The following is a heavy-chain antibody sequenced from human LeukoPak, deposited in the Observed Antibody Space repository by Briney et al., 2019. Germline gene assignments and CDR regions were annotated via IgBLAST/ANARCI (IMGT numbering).Heavy chain of an antibody. CDR3: AKDYFGSGSPPGY. CDR1: GFTFSSYG. J-gene: IGHJ4*02. Sequence: PGRSLRLSCAASGFTFSSYGMHWVRQAPGKGLEWVAVISYDGSNKYYADSVKGRFTISRDNSKNTLYLQMNSLRAEDTAVYYCAKDYFGSGSPPGYWGQGTLVTVSS. D-gene: IGHD3-10*01. CDR2: ISYDGSNK. V-gene: IGHV3-30*18.